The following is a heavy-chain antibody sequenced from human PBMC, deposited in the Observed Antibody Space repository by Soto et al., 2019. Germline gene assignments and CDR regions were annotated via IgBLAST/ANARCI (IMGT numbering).Heavy chain of an antibody. CDR1: GFSLSTSGVG. CDR2: IYWDDDK. Sequence: QITLKESGPTLVKPTQTLTLTCTFSGFSLSTSGVGVGWIRQPPGKAREGLAFIYWDDDKRYSPSLKSRLTITKDTSKNQVFLTMTNMDPVDTATYYCAHSLIGYYYDSSGSNWFDPWGQGTLVTVSS. V-gene: IGHV2-5*02. D-gene: IGHD3-22*01. CDR3: AHSLIGYYYDSSGSNWFDP. J-gene: IGHJ5*02.